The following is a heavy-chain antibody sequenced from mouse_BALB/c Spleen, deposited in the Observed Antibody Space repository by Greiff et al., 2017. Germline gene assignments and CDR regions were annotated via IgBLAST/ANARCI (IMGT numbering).Heavy chain of an antibody. CDR3: ASEGWLPPWFAY. Sequence: QVQLQQSGAELAKPGASVKMSCKASGYTFTSYWMHWVKQRPGQGLEWIGYINPSTGYTEYNQKFKDKATFTADKSSSTAYMQLSSLTSEDSAVDYCASEGWLPPWFAYWGQGTLVTVSA. CDR2: INPSTGYT. D-gene: IGHD2-2*01. V-gene: IGHV1-7*01. J-gene: IGHJ3*01. CDR1: GYTFTSYW.